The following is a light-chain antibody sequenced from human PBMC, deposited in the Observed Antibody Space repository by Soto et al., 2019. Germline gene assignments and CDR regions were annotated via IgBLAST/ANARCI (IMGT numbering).Light chain of an antibody. CDR3: QQSNIMAT. CDR1: HSIGNY. V-gene: IGKV1-39*01. J-gene: IGKJ5*01. CDR2: AAS. Sequence: DIHMTQSPSSLSASVGDRVSITFRASHSIGNYLNWYQQKPGKAPKLLIYAASRLQPGVPSRFSGSGSGTDFTLTITTLQPEDFATYFCQQSNIMATFGQGTRLEI.